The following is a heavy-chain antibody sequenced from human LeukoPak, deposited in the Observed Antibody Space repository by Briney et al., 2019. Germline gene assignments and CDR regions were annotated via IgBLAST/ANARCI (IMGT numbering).Heavy chain of an antibody. Sequence: SETLSLTCTVSGGSISNYFWSWIRQPPGKGLEWIGFITYSGSTDHNPSLKSRVTISVDASKNQFSLKLTSVTAADTAVYYCVRHTTSGWYQVVYWGQGTLATVSS. J-gene: IGHJ4*02. D-gene: IGHD6-19*01. CDR1: GGSISNYF. V-gene: IGHV4-59*01. CDR2: ITYSGST. CDR3: VRHTTSGWYQVVY.